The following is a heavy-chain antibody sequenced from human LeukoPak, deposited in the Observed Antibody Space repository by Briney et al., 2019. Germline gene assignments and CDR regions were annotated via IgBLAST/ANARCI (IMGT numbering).Heavy chain of an antibody. Sequence: GASVKVSCKASGYTFTGYYMHWVRQAPGQGLEWMGWINPNSGGTNYAQKFQGWVTMTRDTSISTAYMELSRLRSDDTAVYYCARRKSSIAAAGTGVYYFDYWGQGTLVTVSS. D-gene: IGHD6-13*01. J-gene: IGHJ4*02. CDR3: ARRKSSIAAAGTGVYYFDY. CDR2: INPNSGGT. V-gene: IGHV1-2*04. CDR1: GYTFTGYY.